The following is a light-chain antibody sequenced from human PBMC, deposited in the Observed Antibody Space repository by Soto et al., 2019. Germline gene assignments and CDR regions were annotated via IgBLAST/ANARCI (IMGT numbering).Light chain of an antibody. CDR3: QQYGTSLLT. J-gene: IGKJ4*01. CDR2: DAY. V-gene: IGKV3-20*01. Sequence: EVVLTQFPGTLSLSPGERATLSCRASQTITGTYLARYQQKPGQAPRLLLYDAYNRATGIPPRFSGSGSGTDFTLTISSLEPEDFAVYYCQQYGTSLLTFGGGTKVDIK. CDR1: QTITGTY.